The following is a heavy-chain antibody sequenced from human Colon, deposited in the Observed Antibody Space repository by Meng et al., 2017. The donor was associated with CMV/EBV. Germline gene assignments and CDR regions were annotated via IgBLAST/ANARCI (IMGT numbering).Heavy chain of an antibody. CDR3: ATISGGDFDF. CDR2: LNPNSGDT. D-gene: IGHD3-10*01. J-gene: IGHJ4*02. V-gene: IGHV1-2*02. Sequence: LPVVACGARVNKPGAAVKRPCQTSGYTFTGYFMFWGRQAPGQGLEWMGSLNPNSGDTNSAQKFHGRLTMTRDTSIHTAYMELGSLRSDDTAVYYCATISGGDFDFWGQGTLVTVSS. CDR1: GYTFTGYF.